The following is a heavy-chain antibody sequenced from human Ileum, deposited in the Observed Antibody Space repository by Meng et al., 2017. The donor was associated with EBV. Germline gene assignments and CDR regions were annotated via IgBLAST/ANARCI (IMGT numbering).Heavy chain of an antibody. D-gene: IGHD1-7*01. CDR3: GRDQGRELINH. CDR1: VGSISSVIG. CDR2: VYHRGDT. Sequence: HVQLQEPGPGPVKPSGTLSLTGTVSVGSISSVIGWSWVRQPPGKGLEWIGEVYHRGDTNYNPSLKSRVDISVDKSKNQFYLSLFSVTAADTAVYYCGRDQGRELINHWGQGTLVTVSS. J-gene: IGHJ4*02. V-gene: IGHV4-4*02.